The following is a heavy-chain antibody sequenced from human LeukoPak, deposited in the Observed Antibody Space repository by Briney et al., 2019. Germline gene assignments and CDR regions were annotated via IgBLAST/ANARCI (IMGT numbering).Heavy chain of an antibody. CDR1: GGSISSGSYY. CDR3: ARRTSIAARPDSLDY. Sequence: PSETLSLTCTVSGGSISSGSYYWGWIRQPPGKGLEWIGSIYYSGSTYYNPSLKSRVTISVDTSKNQFSLKLSSVTAADTAVYYCARRTSIAARPDSLDYWGQGTLVTVSS. CDR2: IYYSGST. J-gene: IGHJ4*02. D-gene: IGHD6-6*01. V-gene: IGHV4-39*01.